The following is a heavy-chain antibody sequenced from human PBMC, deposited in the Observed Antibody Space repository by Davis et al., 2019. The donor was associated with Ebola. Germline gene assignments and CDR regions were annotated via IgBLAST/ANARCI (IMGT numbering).Heavy chain of an antibody. D-gene: IGHD3-10*01. V-gene: IGHV1-46*01. CDR3: ARERYYGSGSYFPFRYGMDV. CDR1: GYTFTGYY. CDR2: INPSGGST. J-gene: IGHJ6*02. Sequence: ASVKVSCKASGYTFTGYYMHWVRQAPGQGLEWMGIINPSGGSTSYAQKFQGRVTMTRDTSTSTVYMELSSLRSEDTAVYYCARERYYGSGSYFPFRYGMDVWGQGTTVTVSS.